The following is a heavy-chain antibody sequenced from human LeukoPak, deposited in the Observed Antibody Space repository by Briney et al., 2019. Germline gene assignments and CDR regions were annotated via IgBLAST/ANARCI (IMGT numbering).Heavy chain of an antibody. CDR2: IYYSGST. Sequence: SDTLSHTCTVSGGSISSSSYYWGWIRQPPGKGLEWIGSIYYSGSTYYNPSLKSRVTISVDTSKNQFSLKLSSVTAADTAVYYCGVVVVPAPIKYVSEDIDVSGKGTTVTVSS. V-gene: IGHV4-39*01. CDR1: GGSISSSSYY. J-gene: IGHJ6*03. D-gene: IGHD2-2*01. CDR3: GVVVVPAPIKYVSEDIDV.